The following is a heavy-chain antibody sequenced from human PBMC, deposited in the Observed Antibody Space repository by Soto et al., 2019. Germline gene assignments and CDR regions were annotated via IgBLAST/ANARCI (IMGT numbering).Heavy chain of an antibody. CDR2: VITSIHAA. CDR3: ASDLGGTGWLRDFFEY. CDR1: GGSLSYYG. V-gene: IGHV1-69*11. Sequence: GASVKVSCKVSGGSLSYYGLSWVRQAPGQGLEWVGSVITSIHAANYAQKFQGRVTITADESTSTAYIELNSLKYEDTAIYYCASDLGGTGWLRDFFEYWGPGTVVNLSS. D-gene: IGHD6-19*01. J-gene: IGHJ4*02.